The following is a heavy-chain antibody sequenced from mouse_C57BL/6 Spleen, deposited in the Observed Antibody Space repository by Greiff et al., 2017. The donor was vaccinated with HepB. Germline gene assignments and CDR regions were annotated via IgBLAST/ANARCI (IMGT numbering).Heavy chain of an antibody. CDR3: AREGGTIRIYYAMDY. V-gene: IGHV5-4*01. CDR1: GFTFSSYA. Sequence: EVKLVESGGGLVKPGGSLKLSCAASGFTFSSYAMSWVRQTPEKRLEWVATISDGGSYTYYPDNVKGRFTISRDNAKNNLYLQMSHLKSEDTAMYYCAREGGTIRIYYAMDYWGQGTSVTVSS. CDR2: ISDGGSYT. J-gene: IGHJ4*01. D-gene: IGHD4-1*01.